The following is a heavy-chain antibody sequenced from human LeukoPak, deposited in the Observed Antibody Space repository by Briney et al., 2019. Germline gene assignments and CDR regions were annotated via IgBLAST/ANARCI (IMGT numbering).Heavy chain of an antibody. J-gene: IGHJ3*02. CDR2: IYSGGST. Sequence: PGGSLRLSCAASGFTVSSNYMIWVRQAPGKGLEWVSVIYSGGSTYYADSVKGRFTISRDNSKNTLYLQMNSLRAEDTAVYYCARGAGPDAFDIWGQGTMVTLFS. CDR1: GFTVSSNY. CDR3: ARGAGPDAFDI. V-gene: IGHV3-66*02.